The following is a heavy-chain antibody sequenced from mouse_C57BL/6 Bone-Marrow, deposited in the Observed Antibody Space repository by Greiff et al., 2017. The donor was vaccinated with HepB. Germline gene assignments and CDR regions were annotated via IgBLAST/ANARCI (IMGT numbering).Heavy chain of an antibody. CDR3: ARFTTIVDY. CDR2: IYPGDGDT. D-gene: IGHD1-1*01. J-gene: IGHJ2*01. CDR1: GYAFSSPW. Sequence: QVQLKQSGPELVKPGASVKISCKASGYAFSSPWMNWVKQRPGKGLEWIGRIYPGDGDTNYNGKFKGKATLTADKSSSTAYMQLSSLTSADSAVYFCARFTTIVDYWGQGTTLTVSS. V-gene: IGHV1-82*01.